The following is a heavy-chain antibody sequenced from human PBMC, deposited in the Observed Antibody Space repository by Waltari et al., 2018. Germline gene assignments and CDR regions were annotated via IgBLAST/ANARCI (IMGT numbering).Heavy chain of an antibody. Sequence: QVQLVQSGAEVKKPGSSVKVSCKASGGTFSSYAISWLRQAPGQGLEWMGGIIPIFGTANYAQKFQGRVTITADESTSTAYMELSSLRSEDTAVYYCARDALGYDFWSGYYRGGGFDPWGQGTLVTVSS. CDR3: ARDALGYDFWSGYYRGGGFDP. CDR1: GGTFSSYA. CDR2: IIPIFGTA. V-gene: IGHV1-69*12. J-gene: IGHJ5*02. D-gene: IGHD3-3*01.